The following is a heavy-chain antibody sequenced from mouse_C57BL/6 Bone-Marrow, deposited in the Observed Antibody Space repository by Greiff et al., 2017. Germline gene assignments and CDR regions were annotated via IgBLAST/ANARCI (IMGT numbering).Heavy chain of an antibody. CDR2: IHPNSGST. CDR3: AREGDGYYFDY. D-gene: IGHD2-3*01. J-gene: IGHJ2*01. CDR1: GYTFTSYW. V-gene: IGHV1-64*01. Sequence: QVQLKQPGAELVKPGASVKLSCKASGYTFTSYWMHWVKQRPGQGLEWIGMIHPNSGSTNYNEKFKSKATLTVDKSSSTAYMQLSSLTSEDSAVYYCAREGDGYYFDYWGQGTTLTVSS.